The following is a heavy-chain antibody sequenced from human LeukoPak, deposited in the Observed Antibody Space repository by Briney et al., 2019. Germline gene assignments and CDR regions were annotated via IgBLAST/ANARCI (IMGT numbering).Heavy chain of an antibody. V-gene: IGHV4-39*07. J-gene: IGHJ3*02. Sequence: SETLSLTCTVSGGSISSSSYYWGWIRQPPGKGLEWIGSIYYSGSTNYNPSLKSRVTISVDTSKNQFSLKLSSVTAADTAVYYCASDRIEVDAFDIWGQGTMVTVSS. CDR3: ASDRIEVDAFDI. CDR1: GGSISSSSYY. D-gene: IGHD2-15*01. CDR2: IYYSGST.